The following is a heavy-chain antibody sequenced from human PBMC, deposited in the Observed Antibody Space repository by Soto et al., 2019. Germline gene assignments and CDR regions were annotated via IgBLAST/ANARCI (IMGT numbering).Heavy chain of an antibody. D-gene: IGHD5-18*01. V-gene: IGHV3-23*01. J-gene: IGHJ5*02. CDR2: ISGSGDST. Sequence: GGSLRLSCAASGFTFSSYVMSWVRQAPGKGLEWVSGISGSGDSTYYADSVKGRFTISRDNSKNTLYLQMNSLRAEDTAVYYCAMGYSYAPFDPWGKGTLVTVSS. CDR1: GFTFSSYV. CDR3: AMGYSYAPFDP.